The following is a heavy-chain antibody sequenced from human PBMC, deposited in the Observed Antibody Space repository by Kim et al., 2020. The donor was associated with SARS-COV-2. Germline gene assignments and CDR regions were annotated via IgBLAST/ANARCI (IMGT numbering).Heavy chain of an antibody. Sequence: GGSLRLSCAASGFTFSDYYMSWIRQAPGKGLEWVSYISSSGSTISYADSVKGRFTISRDNAKNSLYLQMNSLRAEDTAVNYCARDSREYGSGHYYYYYGMDVSGPGTTVTVSS. CDR1: GFTFSDYY. CDR2: ISSSGSTI. J-gene: IGHJ6*01. CDR3: ARDSREYGSGHYYYYYGMDV. V-gene: IGHV3-11*01. D-gene: IGHD3-10*01.